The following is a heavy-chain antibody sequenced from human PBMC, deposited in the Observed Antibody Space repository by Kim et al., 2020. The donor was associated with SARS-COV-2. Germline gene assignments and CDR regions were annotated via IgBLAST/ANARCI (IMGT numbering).Heavy chain of an antibody. Sequence: GGSLRLSCAPSDFNLSPYGMHWVRQAPGMGLQWVAMIWSDGSKKYYADSVKGRFTISRDNSKNTLYLQLDSLRAEDTALYYCARDRGNTYMDVWGKGTTVTVSS. D-gene: IGHD5-18*01. CDR2: IWSDGSKK. CDR1: DFNLSPYG. V-gene: IGHV3-33*01. J-gene: IGHJ6*03. CDR3: ARDRGNTYMDV.